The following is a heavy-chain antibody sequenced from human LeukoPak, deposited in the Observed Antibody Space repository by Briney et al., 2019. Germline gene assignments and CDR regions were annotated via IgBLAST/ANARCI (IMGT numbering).Heavy chain of an antibody. V-gene: IGHV1-69*05. CDR2: IIPIFGTA. CDR3: ARGASSYYDSSDYFDY. J-gene: IGHJ4*02. CDR1: GGTFSSYA. D-gene: IGHD3-22*01. Sequence: SVKVSCKASGGTFSSYAISWVRQAPGQGLEWMGGIIPIFGTANYAQKLQGRVTMTTDTSTSTAYMELRSLRSDDTAVYYCARGASSYYDSSDYFDYWGQGTLVAVSS.